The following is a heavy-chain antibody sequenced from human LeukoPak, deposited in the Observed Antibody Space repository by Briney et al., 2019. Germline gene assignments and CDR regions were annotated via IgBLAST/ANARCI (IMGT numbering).Heavy chain of an antibody. CDR3: ARKYGSGSPLDY. Sequence: GGSLRLSCAASGFTFSSYGMHWVRQAPGKGLERVAVIWYDGSNKYSAESVKGRFTISRDNSKNTLYLQMNSLRAEDTAVYYCARKYGSGSPLDYWGQGTLVTVSS. CDR1: GFTFSSYG. J-gene: IGHJ4*02. CDR2: IWYDGSNK. V-gene: IGHV3-33*01. D-gene: IGHD3-10*01.